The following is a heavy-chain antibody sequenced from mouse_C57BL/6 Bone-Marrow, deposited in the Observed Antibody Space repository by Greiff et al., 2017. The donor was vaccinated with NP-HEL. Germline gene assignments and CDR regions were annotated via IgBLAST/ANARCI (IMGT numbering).Heavy chain of an antibody. CDR2: IRNKANGYTT. D-gene: IGHD1-1*01. Sequence: EVQRVESGGGLVQPGGSLSLSCAASGFTFTDYYMSWVRQPPGKALEWLGFIRNKANGYTTEYSASVKGRFTISRDNSQSILYLQMNALRAEDSATYYCASSYYYGSSPYAMDYWGQGTSVTVSS. CDR3: ASSYYYGSSPYAMDY. V-gene: IGHV7-3*01. J-gene: IGHJ4*01. CDR1: GFTFTDYY.